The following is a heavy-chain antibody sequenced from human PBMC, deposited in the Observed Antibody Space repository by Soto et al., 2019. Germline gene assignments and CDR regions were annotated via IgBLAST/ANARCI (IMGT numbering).Heavy chain of an antibody. CDR1: GYSFTSYW. CDR2: IYPGDSDT. CDR3: ARTYSNYVSRSYYYYYMDV. D-gene: IGHD4-4*01. Sequence: GESLKISCKGSGYSFTSYWIGWVRQMPGKGLEWMGIIYPGDSDTRYSPSFQGQVTISADKSISTAYLQWSSLKASDPAMYYCARTYSNYVSRSYYYYYMDVWGKGTTVTVSS. V-gene: IGHV5-51*01. J-gene: IGHJ6*03.